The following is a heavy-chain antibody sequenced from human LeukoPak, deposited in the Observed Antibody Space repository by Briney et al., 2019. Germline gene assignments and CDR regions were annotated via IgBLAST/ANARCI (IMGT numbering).Heavy chain of an antibody. V-gene: IGHV3-23*01. D-gene: IGHD6-19*01. CDR3: AKDLGSSGWHLDY. J-gene: IGHJ4*02. CDR1: GFPFSDYA. CDR2: ISRGGGNT. Sequence: GGSLRLSCAVSGFPFSDYAMTWVRQAPGKGMEGDSGISRGGGNTYYADSVKGRFTISRDNSKNTLYLQMNSLRAEDTAVYYCAKDLGSSGWHLDYWGQGTMVTVSS.